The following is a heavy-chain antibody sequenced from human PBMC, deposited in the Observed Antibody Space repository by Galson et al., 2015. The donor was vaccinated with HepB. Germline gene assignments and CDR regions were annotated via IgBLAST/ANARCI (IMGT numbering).Heavy chain of an antibody. CDR3: ARDKILPQDDFGVVTVGPFDY. J-gene: IGHJ4*02. V-gene: IGHV4-31*03. D-gene: IGHD3-3*01. Sequence: TLSLTCTVSGGSISSGGYYWSWIRQHPGKGLEWIGYIYYSGSTYYNPSLKSRVTISVDTSKNQFSLKLSSVTAADTAVYYCARDKILPQDDFGVVTVGPFDYWGQGTLVTVSS. CDR2: IYYSGST. CDR1: GGSISSGGYY.